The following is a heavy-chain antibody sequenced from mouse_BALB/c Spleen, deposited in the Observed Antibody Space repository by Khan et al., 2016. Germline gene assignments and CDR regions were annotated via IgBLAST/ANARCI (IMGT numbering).Heavy chain of an antibody. CDR2: ISYSGST. Sequence: EVQLQESGPGLVKPSQSLSLTCTVTGYSITSDYAWNWIRQFPGNKLEWMGYISYSGSTSYNPSLNSRISIIRDTSKNQFFLQLNSVTTEDTATYYCAKSMITTGFAYWGQGTLVTVSA. J-gene: IGHJ3*01. CDR1: GYSITSDYA. CDR3: AKSMITTGFAY. D-gene: IGHD2-4*01. V-gene: IGHV3-2*02.